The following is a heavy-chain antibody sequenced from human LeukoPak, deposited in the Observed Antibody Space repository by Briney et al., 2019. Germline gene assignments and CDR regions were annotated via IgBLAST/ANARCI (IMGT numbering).Heavy chain of an antibody. Sequence: ASVKVSCKASGGTFSNFAFSWVRQAPGQGLEWMGGIIPIFGAPIYAQKFQGRVTITTDDSTSTVYMGLSSLKSEDTAVYYCAKRGGFGANALYYFDYWGQGTLVTVSS. D-gene: IGHD4/OR15-4a*01. CDR3: AKRGGFGANALYYFDY. V-gene: IGHV1-69*05. CDR1: GGTFSNFA. J-gene: IGHJ4*02. CDR2: IIPIFGAP.